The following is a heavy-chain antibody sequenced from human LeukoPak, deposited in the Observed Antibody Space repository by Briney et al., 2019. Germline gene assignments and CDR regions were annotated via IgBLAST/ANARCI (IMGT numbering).Heavy chain of an antibody. J-gene: IGHJ4*02. CDR2: IYTSGST. CDR1: GGSISSGSYY. Sequence: PSQTLSLTCTVSGGSISSGSYYWSWIRQPAGKGLEWIGRIYTSGSTNYNPSLKSRVTISVDTSKNQFSLKLSSVTAADTAVYYCARGRGYSGWYESLFDYWGQGTLVTVSS. CDR3: ARGRGYSGWYESLFDY. D-gene: IGHD6-19*01. V-gene: IGHV4-61*02.